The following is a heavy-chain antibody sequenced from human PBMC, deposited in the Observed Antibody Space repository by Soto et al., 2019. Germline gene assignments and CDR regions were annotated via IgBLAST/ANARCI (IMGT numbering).Heavy chain of an antibody. D-gene: IGHD5-18*01. CDR2: IWYVGSNK. CDR1: GFTFSSYG. V-gene: IGHV3-33*01. Sequence: GGSLRLSCAASGFTFSSYGMHWVRQAPGKGLEWVAVIWYVGSNKYYADSVKGRFTISRDNSKNTLYLQMNSLRAEDTAVYYCARAVETAMVNWFDPWGQGTLVTVSS. CDR3: ARAVETAMVNWFDP. J-gene: IGHJ5*02.